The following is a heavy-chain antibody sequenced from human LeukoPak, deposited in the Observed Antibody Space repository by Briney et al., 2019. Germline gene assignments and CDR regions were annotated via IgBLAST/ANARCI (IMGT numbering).Heavy chain of an antibody. CDR3: ARVGLWFGELSEKPFDY. Sequence: GGSLRLSCAASGFIFSSYEMNWVRQAPGKGLEWVLYISSSGSTIYYADSVKGRFTISRDNAKNSLYLQMNSLRAEDTAVYYCARVGLWFGELSEKPFDYWGQGTLVTVSS. V-gene: IGHV3-48*03. CDR2: ISSSGSTI. D-gene: IGHD3-10*01. CDR1: GFIFSSYE. J-gene: IGHJ4*02.